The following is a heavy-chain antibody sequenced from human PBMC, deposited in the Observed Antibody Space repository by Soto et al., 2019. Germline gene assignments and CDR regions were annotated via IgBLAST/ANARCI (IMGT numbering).Heavy chain of an antibody. CDR1: GGSIISYY. V-gene: IGHV4-59*01. D-gene: IGHD5-12*01. J-gene: IGHJ6*02. CDR3: TRDRHYSGGYYYGMDV. Sequence: TSETLSLTCTVSGGSIISYYWSWIRQPPGKGLEWIGYIYYSGSTNYNPSLKSRVTISVDTSKNQFSLKQSSVTAADTAVYYCTRDRHYSGGYYYGMDVWGQGTTVTVSS. CDR2: IYYSGST.